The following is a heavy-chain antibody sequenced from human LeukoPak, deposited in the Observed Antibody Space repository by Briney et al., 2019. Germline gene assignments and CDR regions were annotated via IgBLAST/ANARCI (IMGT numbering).Heavy chain of an antibody. Sequence: GGSLRLSCAASGFTFSSYAMSWVRQAPGKGLEWVSAISSSGGTTYYADSVKGRFTISRDNSKNTVYLQLNSLRAEDTAIYYCAKDERYSSGWYYYWGQGTLVTVSS. D-gene: IGHD6-19*01. CDR1: GFTFSSYA. CDR3: AKDERYSSGWYYY. J-gene: IGHJ4*02. CDR2: ISSSGGTT. V-gene: IGHV3-23*01.